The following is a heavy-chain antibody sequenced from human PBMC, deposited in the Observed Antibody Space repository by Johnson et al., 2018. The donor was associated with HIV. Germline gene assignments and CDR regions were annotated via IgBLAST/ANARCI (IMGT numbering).Heavy chain of an antibody. CDR2: INSDGSST. CDR3: ARDPCTGASCLPGAFDI. Sequence: VQLVESGGGLVKPGGSLRLSCAASGFTFSDYYMSWIRQAPGKGLVWVSRINSDGSSTSYADSVKGRFTISRDNSKNTLYLQMNSLRAEDTAVYFCARDPCTGASCLPGAFDIWGQGTLVTVSS. D-gene: IGHD2-15*01. CDR1: GFTFSDYY. V-gene: IGHV3-74*01. J-gene: IGHJ3*02.